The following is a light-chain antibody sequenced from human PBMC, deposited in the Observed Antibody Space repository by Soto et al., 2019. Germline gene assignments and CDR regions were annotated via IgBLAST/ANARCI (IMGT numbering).Light chain of an antibody. J-gene: IGKJ5*01. CDR2: AAS. CDR1: QGISNY. CDR3: QHLDSYPIT. Sequence: DIQLTQSPSFLSASVGDRVTITCRASQGISNYVLWYQQKPGKAPKLLIYAASTLQSGVASRFSCSGSGTEFTLTISSLQPEDFAIYYCQHLDSYPITFGQGTRLEIK. V-gene: IGKV1-9*01.